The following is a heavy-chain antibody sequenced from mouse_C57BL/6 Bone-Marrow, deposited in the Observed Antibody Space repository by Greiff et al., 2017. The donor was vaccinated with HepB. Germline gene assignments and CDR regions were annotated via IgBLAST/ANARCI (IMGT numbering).Heavy chain of an antibody. CDR1: GYTFTSYW. D-gene: IGHD1-1*01. V-gene: IGHV1-55*01. J-gene: IGHJ2*01. Sequence: QVQLQQPGAELVKPGASVKMSCTASGYTFTSYWITWVKQRPGQGLEWIGDIYPGSGSTNYTEKFKSKATLTVDTSSSTAYMQLSSLTSEDSAVYYCAREDYGFDYWGQGTTLTVSS. CDR2: IYPGSGST. CDR3: AREDYGFDY.